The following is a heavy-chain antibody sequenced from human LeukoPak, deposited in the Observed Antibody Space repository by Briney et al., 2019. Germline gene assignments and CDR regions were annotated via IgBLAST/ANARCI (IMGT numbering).Heavy chain of an antibody. CDR1: GGSISSGGYS. Sequence: SQTLSLTCAVSGGSISSGGYSWSWIRQPPGKGLEWIGYIYYSGSTYYNPSLKSRVTISVDTSKNQFSLKLSSVTAADTAVYYCARGMEYYDFWSGYSEDDAFDIWGQGTMVTVSS. D-gene: IGHD3-3*01. J-gene: IGHJ3*02. CDR3: ARGMEYYDFWSGYSEDDAFDI. CDR2: IYYSGST. V-gene: IGHV4-31*11.